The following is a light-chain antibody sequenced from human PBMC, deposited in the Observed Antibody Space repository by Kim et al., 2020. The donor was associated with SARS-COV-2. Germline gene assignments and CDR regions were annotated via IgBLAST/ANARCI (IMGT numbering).Light chain of an antibody. CDR3: QQYSKWPPLT. J-gene: IGKJ4*01. CDR1: QSISNN. CDR2: GAS. V-gene: IGKV3-15*01. Sequence: EIVMTQSPATLSVSPGERATLSCRASQSISNNLAWYQQRPGQAPRLLIYGASTRASGFPARFSGSGSGTEFILTISSLQSEDFAVYYCQQYSKWPPLTFGGGTKVDIK.